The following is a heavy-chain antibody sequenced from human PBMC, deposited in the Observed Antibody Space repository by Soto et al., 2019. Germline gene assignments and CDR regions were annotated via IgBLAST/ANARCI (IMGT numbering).Heavy chain of an antibody. CDR2: MSSDGSDK. J-gene: IGHJ4*02. V-gene: IGHV3-30-3*01. D-gene: IGHD2-2*03. CDR3: ARDPRTTFGYSFDC. Sequence: GGSLRLSCEASGFTLSSYAIHWVRQAPGKGLEWVALMSSDGSDKYYSDSVQGRFTISRDNSKNTLSLQMNSLRPEDTAVYYCARDPRTTFGYSFDCWGQGALVTVSS. CDR1: GFTLSSYA.